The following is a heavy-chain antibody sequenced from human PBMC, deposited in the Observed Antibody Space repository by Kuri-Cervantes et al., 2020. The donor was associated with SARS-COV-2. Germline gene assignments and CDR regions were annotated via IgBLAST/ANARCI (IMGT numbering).Heavy chain of an antibody. Sequence: ASVKVSCKASGYTFTSYAMNWVRQAPGQRLEWMGWINAGNGNTNYSRKFQGRVTITRDTSPSTAYMELSSLRSEDTAVYYCARVGEGGGAYGGNFGSDSWGQGTLVTVSS. CDR2: INAGNGNT. J-gene: IGHJ5*01. CDR3: ARVGEGGGAYGGNFGSDS. CDR1: GYTFTSYA. V-gene: IGHV1-3*01. D-gene: IGHD4-23*01.